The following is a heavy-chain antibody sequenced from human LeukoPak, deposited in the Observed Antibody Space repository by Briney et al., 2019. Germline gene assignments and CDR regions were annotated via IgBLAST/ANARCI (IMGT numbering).Heavy chain of an antibody. CDR2: ISAYNGNT. J-gene: IGHJ3*02. D-gene: IGHD1-1*01. CDR3: ARAKTLEPRSSNAFDI. Sequence: ASVKVSCKASGYTFTSYGISWVRQAPGQGLEWMGWISAYNGNTNYAQKLQGRVTMTTVTSTSTAYMELRSLTFDDTAVYYCARAKTLEPRSSNAFDIWGQGTMVTVSS. CDR1: GYTFTSYG. V-gene: IGHV1-18*01.